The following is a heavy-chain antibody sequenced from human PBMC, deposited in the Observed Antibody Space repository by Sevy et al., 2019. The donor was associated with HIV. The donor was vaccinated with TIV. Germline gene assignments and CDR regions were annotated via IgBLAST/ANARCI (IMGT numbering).Heavy chain of an antibody. Sequence: ASVKVSCKASGGTFSSYAISWVRQAPGQGLEWMGRIIPIFGTANYAQKFQGRVTITADESTSTAYMELSSLRSEDTAVYYCAGGGVRGVRARYYYLDYWGQGTLVTVSS. V-gene: IGHV1-69*13. CDR3: AGGGVRGVRARYYYLDY. J-gene: IGHJ4*02. CDR2: IIPIFGTA. CDR1: GGTFSSYA. D-gene: IGHD3-10*01.